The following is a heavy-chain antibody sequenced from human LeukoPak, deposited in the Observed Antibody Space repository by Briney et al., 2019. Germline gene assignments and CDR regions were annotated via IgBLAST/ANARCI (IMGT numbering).Heavy chain of an antibody. D-gene: IGHD2-21*02. J-gene: IGHJ6*03. CDR2: IIPIFRTT. Sequence: GASVKVSCKASGGTFSSYAISWVRQAPGQGLEWMGGIIPIFRTTNYAQKFQGRVTITADESTSTAYMELSSLRSDDTAVYFCASFYCRNSDCYGGYYYMDVWGKGTTVTVSS. CDR1: GGTFSSYA. V-gene: IGHV1-69*01. CDR3: ASFYCRNSDCYGGYYYMDV.